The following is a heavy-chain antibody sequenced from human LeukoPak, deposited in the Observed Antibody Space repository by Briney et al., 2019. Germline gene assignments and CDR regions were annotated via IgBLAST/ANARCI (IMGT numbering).Heavy chain of an antibody. CDR2: INPNSGGT. CDR1: GYIVTGYY. V-gene: IGHV1-2*02. Sequence: ASVKVSCKASGYIVTGYYMHWVRQAPGQGLEWMGWINPNSGGTNYAQKFQGRVTMTRDTSISTAYMELSRLRSDDTAVYYCARDLKPYYYDSSGYYLGVGAFDIWGQGTMVTVSS. CDR3: ARDLKPYYYDSSGYYLGVGAFDI. J-gene: IGHJ3*02. D-gene: IGHD3-22*01.